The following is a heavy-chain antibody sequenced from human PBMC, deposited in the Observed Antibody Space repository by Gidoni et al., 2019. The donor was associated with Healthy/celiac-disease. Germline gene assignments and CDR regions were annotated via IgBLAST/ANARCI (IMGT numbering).Heavy chain of an antibody. CDR2: INAGNGNT. CDR3: AREALWFGEFDY. D-gene: IGHD3-10*01. J-gene: IGHJ4*02. Sequence: QDQLVQSGAEVKKPGASVKVSCKASGYTFTSYAMHWVRQAPGQRLEWMGWINAGNGNTKYSQKFQGRVTITRYTSASTAYMELSSLRSEDTAVYYCAREALWFGEFDYWGQGTLVTVSS. V-gene: IGHV1-3*01. CDR1: GYTFTSYA.